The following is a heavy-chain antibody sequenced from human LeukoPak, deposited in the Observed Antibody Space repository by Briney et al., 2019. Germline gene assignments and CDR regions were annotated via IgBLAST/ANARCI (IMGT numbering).Heavy chain of an antibody. CDR2: VYYSGRT. D-gene: IGHD1-26*01. CDR3: ARDYRLLYYMDV. V-gene: IGHV4-39*07. CDR1: GGSIRNLDYH. J-gene: IGHJ6*03. Sequence: SETLSLTCTVSGGSIRNLDYHWGWIPHPPGKALWWIGSVYYSGRTYYNPSLKSRVTISVDTSQSQFSLKLTSVTAADTAVYYCARDYRLLYYMDVWGKGTTVTVAS.